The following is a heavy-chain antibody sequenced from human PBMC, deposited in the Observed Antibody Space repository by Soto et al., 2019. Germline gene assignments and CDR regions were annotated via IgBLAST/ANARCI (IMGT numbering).Heavy chain of an antibody. D-gene: IGHD2-15*01. CDR2: IYYSGST. V-gene: IGHV4-39*01. CDR1: GGSISSSSYY. J-gene: IGHJ5*02. Sequence: QLQLQESGPGLVKPSETLSLTCTVSGGSISSSSYYWGWIRQPPGKGLEWIGSIYYSGSTYYNPSLKSRVTISVDTSKNQFSLKLSSVTAADTAVYYCARHNIVVVVAAIPWFDPWGQGTLVTVSS. CDR3: ARHNIVVVVAAIPWFDP.